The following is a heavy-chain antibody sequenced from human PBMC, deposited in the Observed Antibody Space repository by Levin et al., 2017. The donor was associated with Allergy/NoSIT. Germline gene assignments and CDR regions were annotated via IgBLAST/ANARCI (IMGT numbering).Heavy chain of an antibody. V-gene: IGHV3-72*01. J-gene: IGHJ4*02. CDR1: GFIFSDHY. D-gene: IGHD2-2*03. CDR2: IKHKAESYTT. Sequence: GESLKISCTASGFIFSDHYMDWVRQAPGKGLEWIGRIKHKAESYTTEYAASVRARFTIARDDSNSLYLQMNSLRTEDTAVYYCARALPMDPYDYWGQGTLVTVSS. CDR3: ARALPMDPYDY.